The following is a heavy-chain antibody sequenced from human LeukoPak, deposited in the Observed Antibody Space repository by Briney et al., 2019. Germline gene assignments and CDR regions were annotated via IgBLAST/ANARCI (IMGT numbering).Heavy chain of an antibody. CDR2: INHSGST. CDR3: ARGGLAVAGSKRRNWFDP. CDR1: GGSFSGYY. D-gene: IGHD6-19*01. Sequence: SVTLSLTCAVYGGSFSGYYWSWIRQPPGKGLEWIGEINHSGSTNYNPSLKSRVTISVDTSKNQFSLKLSSVTAADTAVYYCARGGLAVAGSKRRNWFDPWGQGTLVTVSS. V-gene: IGHV4-34*01. J-gene: IGHJ5*02.